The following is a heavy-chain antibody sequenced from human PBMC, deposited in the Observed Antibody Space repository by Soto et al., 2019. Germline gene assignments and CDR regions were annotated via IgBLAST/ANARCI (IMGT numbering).Heavy chain of an antibody. D-gene: IGHD1-26*01. CDR2: ISNTGSPI. CDR1: GFTFSDYY. J-gene: IGHJ4*02. V-gene: IGHV3-11*01. Sequence: KTGGSLRLSCAASGFTFSDYYMSWIRQAPGKGLEWVSYISNTGSPIYYADSVKGRFTISRDNAKKSLFLQMNSLRAEDTAVYYCARSWAKQQLGIFDYWAQGTLVTVSS. CDR3: ARSWAKQQLGIFDY.